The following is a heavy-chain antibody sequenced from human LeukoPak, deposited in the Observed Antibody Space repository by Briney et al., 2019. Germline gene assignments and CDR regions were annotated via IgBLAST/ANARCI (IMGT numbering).Heavy chain of an antibody. J-gene: IGHJ2*01. CDR3: AREVVTVRYFDL. V-gene: IGHV4-59*01. D-gene: IGHD4-23*01. CDR1: GGSISSYY. CDR2: IYYSGST. Sequence: SXXLSLTCTVSGGSISSYYWSWIRQPPGKGLEWIGYIYYSGSTNYNTSLKSRVTISVDTSKKQFSLKLSSVTAADTAVYYCAREVVTVRYFDLWGRGTLVTVSS.